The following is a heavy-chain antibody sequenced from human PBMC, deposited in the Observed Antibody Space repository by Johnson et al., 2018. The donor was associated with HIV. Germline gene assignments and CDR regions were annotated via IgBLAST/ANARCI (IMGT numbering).Heavy chain of an antibody. Sequence: VQLVESGGGLIQPGGSLRLSCAASGFTFSNAWMSWVRQAPGKGLEWVGRIKSKSDGGTTDYTAPVQGRFTISRDDSKNTLFLQMNSLRAEDTALYYCAKDRSTGWYPAFDIWGQGTMVTVSS. D-gene: IGHD6-19*01. CDR3: AKDRSTGWYPAFDI. CDR2: IKSKSDGGTT. V-gene: IGHV3-15*01. CDR1: GFTFSNAW. J-gene: IGHJ3*02.